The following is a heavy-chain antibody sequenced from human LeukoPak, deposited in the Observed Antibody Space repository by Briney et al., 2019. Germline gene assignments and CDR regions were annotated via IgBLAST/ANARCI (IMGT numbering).Heavy chain of an antibody. V-gene: IGHV4-4*07. J-gene: IGHJ5*02. Sequence: SETLSLTCTVSGGSISSYCWIWVRQPAEKGLEWIGRICSSGSTIYNPSLKSRVAMSSDMSNNQFSLRLSFVTAADTAVYYCARDRGTDGSDQLDPWGQGTLVTVSS. D-gene: IGHD3-10*01. CDR3: ARDRGTDGSDQLDP. CDR2: ICSSGST. CDR1: GGSISSYC.